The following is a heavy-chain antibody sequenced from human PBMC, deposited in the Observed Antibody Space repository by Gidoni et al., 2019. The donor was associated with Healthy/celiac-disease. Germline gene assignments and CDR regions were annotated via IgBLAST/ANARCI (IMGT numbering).Heavy chain of an antibody. J-gene: IGHJ4*02. D-gene: IGHD3-3*01. V-gene: IGHV3-23*01. Sequence: EVQLLESGGGLVQPGGSLRLSCAASGLTFSSYAMRWVRQAPGKGLEWVSAISGSGGSTYYADSVKGRFTISRDNSKNTLYLQMNSLRAEDTAVYYCAKEEVRFLEWPSYYFDYWGQGTLVTVSS. CDR3: AKEEVRFLEWPSYYFDY. CDR2: ISGSGGST. CDR1: GLTFSSYA.